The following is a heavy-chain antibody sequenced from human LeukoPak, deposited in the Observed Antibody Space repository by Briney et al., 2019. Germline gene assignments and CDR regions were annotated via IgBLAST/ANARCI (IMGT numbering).Heavy chain of an antibody. CDR3: ARDRAAPTWYFDL. V-gene: IGHV3-48*02. CDR2: IDSSSTTI. CDR1: GFTFSSYS. Sequence: GGSLRLSCAASGFTFSSYSMDWVRQAPGTGLEWVSYIDSSSTTIYYADSVKSRFTISRDNAKNSLYLQMNSMRDEDTAVYYCARDRAAPTWYFDLWGRGTLVTVSS. J-gene: IGHJ2*01. D-gene: IGHD2-15*01.